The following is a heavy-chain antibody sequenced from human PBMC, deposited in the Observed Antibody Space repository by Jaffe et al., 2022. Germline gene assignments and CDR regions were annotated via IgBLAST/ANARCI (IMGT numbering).Heavy chain of an antibody. D-gene: IGHD4-17*01. J-gene: IGHJ3*02. Sequence: QLQLQESGPGLVKPSETLSLTCTVSGDSISSSSYYWGWIRQPPGKGLEWTGSIYYSGSTYYNPSLKSRVTISVDTSKNQFSLKLSSVTAADTAVYYCARHSTVSSSSAFDMWGQGTMVTVSS. CDR1: GDSISSSSYY. CDR3: ARHSTVSSSSAFDM. CDR2: IYYSGST. V-gene: IGHV4-39*01.